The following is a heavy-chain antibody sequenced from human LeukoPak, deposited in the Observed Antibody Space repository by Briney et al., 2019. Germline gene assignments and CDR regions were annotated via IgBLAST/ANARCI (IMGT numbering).Heavy chain of an antibody. V-gene: IGHV1-24*01. D-gene: IGHD3-10*01. J-gene: IGHJ4*02. CDR2: FDLEDGET. CDR3: ATVGNYAGSD. CDR1: GGTFSSYA. Sequence: ASVKVSCKASGGTFSSYAISWVRQAPGKGLEWMGGFDLEDGETIYAQKFQGRVTMTEDTSTDTAYMELSSLRSEDTAVYYCATVGNYAGSDWGQGTLVTVSS.